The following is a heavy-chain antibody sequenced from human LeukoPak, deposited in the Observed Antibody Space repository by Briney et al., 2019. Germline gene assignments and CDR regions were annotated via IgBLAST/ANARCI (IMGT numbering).Heavy chain of an antibody. Sequence: PSQTLSLTCTVSGGSISSGSYYWSWIRQPAGKGLEWIGRIYTSGSTNYNPSLKSRVTISVDTSKNQFSLKLSSVTAADTAVYYCARVVPLGYSYEGPADVWGKGTTVTVSS. V-gene: IGHV4-61*02. J-gene: IGHJ6*04. D-gene: IGHD5-18*01. CDR1: GGSISSGSYY. CDR2: IYTSGST. CDR3: ARVVPLGYSYEGPADV.